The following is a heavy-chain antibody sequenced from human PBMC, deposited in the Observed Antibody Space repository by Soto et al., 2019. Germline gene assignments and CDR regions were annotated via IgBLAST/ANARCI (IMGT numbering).Heavy chain of an antibody. D-gene: IGHD3-22*01. Sequence: GASVKVSCKASVGTFTSYYMHWVRQDPGQGLEWMGIINPSGGSTSYAQKFQGRVTMTRDTSTSTVYMELSSLRSEDTAVYYCATHTYYYDSSGETLDYWGQGTLVTVSS. CDR1: VGTFTSYY. CDR3: ATHTYYYDSSGETLDY. V-gene: IGHV1-46*03. CDR2: INPSGGST. J-gene: IGHJ4*02.